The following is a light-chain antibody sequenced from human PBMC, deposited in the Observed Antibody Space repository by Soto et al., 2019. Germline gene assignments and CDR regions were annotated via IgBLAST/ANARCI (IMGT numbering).Light chain of an antibody. CDR1: SSDVGGYNY. J-gene: IGLJ1*01. Sequence: QSALTQPRSVSGSPGQSVTISCTGTSSDVGGYNYVSWYQQHPGKAPELMIYDVTKRPSGVPDRFSGSKSGNTASLTISGLQGEDEADYYCCSYVGTDTYSFGTATKVTVL. CDR2: DVT. CDR3: CSYVGTDTYS. V-gene: IGLV2-11*01.